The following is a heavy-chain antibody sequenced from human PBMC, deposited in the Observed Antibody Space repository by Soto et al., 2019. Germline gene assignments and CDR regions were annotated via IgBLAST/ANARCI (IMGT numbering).Heavy chain of an antibody. Sequence: EVQLVESGGGLVQPGRSLRLSCAASGFTFDDYAMHWVRQAPGKGLEWVSGISWNSGSIGYADSVKGRFTISRDNAKNSLYLQMNSLRAEDTALYYCAKDRFKFEEPLALDYWGQGTLVTVSS. CDR3: AKDRFKFEEPLALDY. V-gene: IGHV3-9*01. D-gene: IGHD3-10*01. CDR2: ISWNSGSI. J-gene: IGHJ4*02. CDR1: GFTFDDYA.